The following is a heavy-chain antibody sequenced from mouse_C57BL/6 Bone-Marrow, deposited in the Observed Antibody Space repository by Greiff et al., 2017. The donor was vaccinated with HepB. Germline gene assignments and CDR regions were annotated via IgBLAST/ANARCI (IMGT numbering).Heavy chain of an antibody. CDR3: TRNYYDSRGYYAMDY. D-gene: IGHD1-1*01. J-gene: IGHJ4*01. V-gene: IGHV1-15*01. Sequence: VKLQQSGAELVRPGASVTLSCKASGYTFTDYEMHWVKQTPVHGLEWIGAIDPETGGTAYNQKFKGKAILTADKSSSTAYMELRSLTSEDSAVYYCTRNYYDSRGYYAMDYWGQGPSVTVSS. CDR1: GYTFTDYE. CDR2: IDPETGGT.